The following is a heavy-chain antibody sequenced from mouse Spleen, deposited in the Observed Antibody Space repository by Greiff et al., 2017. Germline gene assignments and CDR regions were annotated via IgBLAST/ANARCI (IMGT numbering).Heavy chain of an antibody. V-gene: IGHV1-80*01. CDR3: ARVYDGYHGGYYAMDY. CDR2: IYPGDGDT. D-gene: IGHD2-3*01. J-gene: IGHJ4*01. CDR1: GYAFSSYW. Sequence: VQLQQSGAELVKPGASVKISCKASGYAFSSYWMNWVKQRPGKGLEWIGQIYPGDGDTNYNGKFKGKATLTADKSSSTAYMQLSSLTSEDSAVYFCARVYDGYHGGYYAMDYWGQGTSVTVSS.